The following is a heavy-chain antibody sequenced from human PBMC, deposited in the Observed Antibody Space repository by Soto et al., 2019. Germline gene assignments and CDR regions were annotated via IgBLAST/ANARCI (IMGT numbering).Heavy chain of an antibody. CDR1: GYSISSGHY. J-gene: IGHJ6*02. Sequence: NPSETLSLTCVVSGYSISSGHYWGWIRQPPGKGLEWIGNIYHSGNTYYNPSLKSRVTISVDTSKNQFSLKLSSVTAADTAVYYCALDSSGYYASLGMDVWGQGTTVTVSS. D-gene: IGHD3-22*01. CDR2: IYHSGNT. V-gene: IGHV4-38-2*01. CDR3: ALDSSGYYASLGMDV.